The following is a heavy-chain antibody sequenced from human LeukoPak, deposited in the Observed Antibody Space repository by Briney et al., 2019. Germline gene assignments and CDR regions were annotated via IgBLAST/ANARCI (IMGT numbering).Heavy chain of an antibody. D-gene: IGHD3-22*01. CDR3: TSRPTPFYYYDSSASDAFES. CDR1: GFTFSGSA. Sequence: GSLRLSCAASGFTFSGSAIHWVRQASGIGLEWLGRIRSKANSYATAYAASVNGRFTISRDDSQNTAYLQMNSLKTEDTAVYYCTSRPTPFYYYDSSASDAFESWGQGTMVTVSS. CDR2: IRSKANSYAT. J-gene: IGHJ3*02. V-gene: IGHV3-73*01.